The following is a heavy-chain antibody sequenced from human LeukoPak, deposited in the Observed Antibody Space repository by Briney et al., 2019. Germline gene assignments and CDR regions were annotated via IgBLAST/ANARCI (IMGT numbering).Heavy chain of an antibody. CDR1: GYSISSGYY. D-gene: IGHD5-18*01. J-gene: IGHJ6*03. CDR3: ARRRYSYGPQNYDYMDV. V-gene: IGHV4-38-2*02. CDR2: IYTSGST. Sequence: SETLSLTCTVSGYSISSGYYWGWIRPPPGKGLEWIGRIYTSGSTYYNPSLKRRVNMSGERAKNQVSMKVSSVTAADTAVYYCARRRYSYGPQNYDYMDVWGKGTTVTISS.